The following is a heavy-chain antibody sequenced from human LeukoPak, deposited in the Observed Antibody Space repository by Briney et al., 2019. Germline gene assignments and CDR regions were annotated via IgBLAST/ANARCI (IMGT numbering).Heavy chain of an antibody. D-gene: IGHD6-19*01. Sequence: KPSETLSLTCAAYGGSFSGYYWTWIRQLPGEGLEWIGEITDRGSTNYNPSLRRRVTLSVDTSKSQFSLKVRSVTAADTSVFYCARGRGHSSGWGHYYYSIDVWGQGTTVIVSS. CDR1: GGSFSGYY. V-gene: IGHV4-34*01. CDR2: ITDRGST. CDR3: ARGRGHSSGWGHYYYSIDV. J-gene: IGHJ6*02.